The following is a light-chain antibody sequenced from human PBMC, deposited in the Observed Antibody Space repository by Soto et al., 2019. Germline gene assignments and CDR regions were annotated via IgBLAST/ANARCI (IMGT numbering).Light chain of an antibody. Sequence: EIALTQSPGTLSLSPGERATLSWRASQSVSSAYLAWYQQKPGQAPRLLIYGASSRATGIPDRFSGSGSGTDLTLTINRMEPEDFAVYYCQQYGSPITFGQGTRLEIK. J-gene: IGKJ5*01. V-gene: IGKV3-20*01. CDR2: GAS. CDR3: QQYGSPIT. CDR1: QSVSSAY.